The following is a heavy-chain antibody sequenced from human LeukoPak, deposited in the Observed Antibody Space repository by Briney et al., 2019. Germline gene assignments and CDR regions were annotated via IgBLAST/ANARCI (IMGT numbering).Heavy chain of an antibody. CDR1: GFTFSSYD. CDR2: IGTAGDT. CDR3: AKEGIAAAGTSYGMDV. D-gene: IGHD6-13*01. Sequence: GGSLRLSCAASGFTFSSYDMHWVRQATGKGLEWVSAIGTAGDTYYPGSVKGRFTISRENAKNSLYLQMNSLRAGDTAVYYCAKEGIAAAGTSYGMDVWGQGTTVTVSS. V-gene: IGHV3-13*01. J-gene: IGHJ6*02.